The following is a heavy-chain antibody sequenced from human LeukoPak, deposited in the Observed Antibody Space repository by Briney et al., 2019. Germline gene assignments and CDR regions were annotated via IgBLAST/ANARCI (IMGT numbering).Heavy chain of an antibody. D-gene: IGHD3-3*01. J-gene: IGHJ4*02. CDR2: ISGSGGST. Sequence: PGGSLRLSCAASGFTVSSNYMSWVRQAPGKGLEWVSAISGSGGSTYYADSVKGRFTISRDNSKNTLYLQMNSLRAEDTAVYYCARAYYDFWSGYYTHFDYWGQGTLVTVSP. V-gene: IGHV3-23*01. CDR3: ARAYYDFWSGYYTHFDY. CDR1: GFTVSSNY.